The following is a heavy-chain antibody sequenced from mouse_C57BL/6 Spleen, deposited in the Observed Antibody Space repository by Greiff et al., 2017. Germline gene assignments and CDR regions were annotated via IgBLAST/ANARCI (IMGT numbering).Heavy chain of an antibody. J-gene: IGHJ4*01. CDR3: ERQPFISGAYAMDY. CDR2: ISNGGGST. Sequence: EVMLVESGGGLVQPGGSLKLSCAASGFTFSDYYMYWVRQTPEKRLEWVAYISNGGGSTYYPDTVKGRFTISRDNAKNTLYLQMSRLKSEDTAMYYCERQPFISGAYAMDYWGQGTSVTVSS. CDR1: GFTFSDYY. V-gene: IGHV5-12*01. D-gene: IGHD1-1*01.